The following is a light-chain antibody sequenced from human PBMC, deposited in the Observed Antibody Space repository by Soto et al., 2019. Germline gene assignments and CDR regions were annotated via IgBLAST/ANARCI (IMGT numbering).Light chain of an antibody. J-gene: IGLJ2*01. CDR3: SSYTSSSTPL. CDR1: SSDVGGYNY. CDR2: EVS. Sequence: QSVLTQPASVSGSPGQSITISCTGTSSDVGGYNYVSWYQQHPGKAPKLMIYEVSNRPSGVSNRVSGSKSGNTAYLTSSRLPAEDAAHYYCSSYTSSSTPLFGGGTKLTAL. V-gene: IGLV2-14*01.